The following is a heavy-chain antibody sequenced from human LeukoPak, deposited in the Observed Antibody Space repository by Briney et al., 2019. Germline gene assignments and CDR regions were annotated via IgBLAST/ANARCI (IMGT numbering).Heavy chain of an antibody. J-gene: IGHJ5*02. CDR2: ISSSSSSI. Sequence: GGSLRLSCAASGFTFSSYSMNWVRQAPGKGLEWVSSISSSSSSIKYADSVKGRFTISRDNAKNTLYLQMNSLRAEDTAVYYCAREGSSWDWFDPWGQGTLVTVSS. V-gene: IGHV3-21*01. CDR1: GFTFSSYS. CDR3: AREGSSWDWFDP. D-gene: IGHD6-6*01.